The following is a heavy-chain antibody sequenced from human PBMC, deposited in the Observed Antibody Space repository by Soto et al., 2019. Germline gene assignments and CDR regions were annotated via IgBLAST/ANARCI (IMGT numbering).Heavy chain of an antibody. CDR2: IKGDGSEK. V-gene: IGHV3-7*01. Sequence: EVRLVESGGGLVQPGEPLRLSCVASGFTFSTFWMSWVRQAPGKGLEWVANIKGDGSEKRYVDSVKGRLTISRDNAKNLVYLQMNSLRVEDTALYYCGRDEVRNGVGVWGQGTMVTVSS. CDR1: GFTFSTFW. J-gene: IGHJ6*02. CDR3: GRDEVRNGVGV.